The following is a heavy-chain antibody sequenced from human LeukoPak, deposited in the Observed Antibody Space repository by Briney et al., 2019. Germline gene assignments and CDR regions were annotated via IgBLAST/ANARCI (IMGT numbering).Heavy chain of an antibody. CDR1: GFTFSSYA. CDR3: AKGPTYFEPFDP. Sequence: GGSLRLSCAASGFTFSSYAMSWVRQAPGKGLEWVSAISGSAGSTYYADSVKGRFTISRDNSKNTLYLQMNSLKAEDTAVYYCAKGPTYFEPFDPWGQGTLVTVSS. V-gene: IGHV3-23*01. J-gene: IGHJ5*02. D-gene: IGHD3-9*01. CDR2: ISGSAGST.